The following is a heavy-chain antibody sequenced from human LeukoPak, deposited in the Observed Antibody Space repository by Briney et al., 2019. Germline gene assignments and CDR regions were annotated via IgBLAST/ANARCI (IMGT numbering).Heavy chain of an antibody. CDR2: IRSKALYGTS. J-gene: IGHJ4*02. D-gene: IGHD3-10*02. Sequence: GGSLRLSCTVSGFRFGGYALSWVRQAPGKGLEWVGFIRSKALYGTSEYAASVEGRFTISRDDSNSIAYLQMNSLKTEDTAVYFCVRESVRDYYFDYWGQGTLVTV. CDR1: GFRFGGYA. CDR3: VRESVRDYYFDY. V-gene: IGHV3-49*04.